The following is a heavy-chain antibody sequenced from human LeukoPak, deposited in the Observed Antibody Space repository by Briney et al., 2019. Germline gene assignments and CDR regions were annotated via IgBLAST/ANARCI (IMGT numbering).Heavy chain of an antibody. CDR1: GFTFSSSA. CDR3: ASPGYLRRPMGY. CDR2: IKQDGSEK. Sequence: GGSLRLSCAASGFTFSSSAMSWVRQAPGKGLEWVANIKQDGSEKYYVDSVKGRFTISRDNAKNSLYLQMNSLRAEDTAVYYCASPGYLRRPMGYWGQGTLVTVSS. V-gene: IGHV3-7*01. D-gene: IGHD5-18*01. J-gene: IGHJ4*02.